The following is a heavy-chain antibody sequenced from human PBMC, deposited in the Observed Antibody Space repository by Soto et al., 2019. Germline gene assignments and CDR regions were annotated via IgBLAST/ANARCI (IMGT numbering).Heavy chain of an antibody. V-gene: IGHV3-23*01. CDR2: ISGSGAGT. D-gene: IGHD3-10*01. CDR1: GFTFSTYS. J-gene: IGHJ4*02. Sequence: GGSLRLSCAASGFTFSTYSMNWVRQAPGKGLEWVSTISGSGAGTYYAGSVKGRFTISRDNSKNTLCLQMNSLRAEDTALYYCAKEYDSGGYYTGYWGQGTLVTVSS. CDR3: AKEYDSGGYYTGY.